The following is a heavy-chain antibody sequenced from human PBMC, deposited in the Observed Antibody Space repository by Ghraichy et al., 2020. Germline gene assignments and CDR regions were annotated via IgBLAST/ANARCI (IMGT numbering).Heavy chain of an antibody. CDR3: ARDGPTSDNWNDTQSQYYDFWSGYYGSSQIDY. Sequence: GGSLRLSCAASGFTFSSYGMHWVRQAPGKGLEWVAVIWYDGSNKYYADSVKGRFTISRDNSKNTLYLQMNSLRAEDTAVYYCARDGPTSDNWNDTQSQYYDFWSGYYGSSQIDYWGQGTLVTVSS. D-gene: IGHD3-3*01. J-gene: IGHJ4*02. CDR2: IWYDGSNK. V-gene: IGHV3-33*01. CDR1: GFTFSSYG.